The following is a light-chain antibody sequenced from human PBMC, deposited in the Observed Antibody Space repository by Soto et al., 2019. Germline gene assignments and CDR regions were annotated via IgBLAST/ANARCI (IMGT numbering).Light chain of an antibody. Sequence: QSVLAQPPSASRTPGQRVTISCSGSSSNIGSNYVYWYQQLPGTAPKLLIYSNNQRPSGVPDRFSGSKSGTSASLAISGLRYEDEADYYCAAWDDRMSGYVFGTGNKVTVL. CDR2: SNN. V-gene: IGLV1-47*02. J-gene: IGLJ1*01. CDR3: AAWDDRMSGYV. CDR1: SSNIGSNY.